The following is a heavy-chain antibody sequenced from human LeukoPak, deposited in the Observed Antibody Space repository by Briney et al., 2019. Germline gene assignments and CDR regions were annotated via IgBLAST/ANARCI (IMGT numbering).Heavy chain of an antibody. CDR1: GGSLSSYY. J-gene: IGHJ6*02. Sequence: PSETLSLTCTVSGGSLSSYYWSWIRQPPGKGLEWVANINRDGSERYYVDSVKGRFTISRDDAKSSLYLQMNSLRAEDTAVYYCARRNAMDVWGQGTTVIVFS. V-gene: IGHV3-7*03. CDR2: INRDGSER. CDR3: ARRNAMDV.